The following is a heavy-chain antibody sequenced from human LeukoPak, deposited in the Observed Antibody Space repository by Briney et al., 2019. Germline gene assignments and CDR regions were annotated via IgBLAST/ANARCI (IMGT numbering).Heavy chain of an antibody. Sequence: ASVKVSCKASGYTFTSYDINWVRQATGQGLAWMGWMNPNSGNTGYAQKLQGRVTMTTDTSTSTAYMELRSLRSDDTAVYYCAREEARLLWFGEGVYYYYGMDVWGQGTTVTVSS. CDR3: AREEARLLWFGEGVYYYYGMDV. J-gene: IGHJ6*02. CDR2: MNPNSGNT. D-gene: IGHD3-10*01. CDR1: GYTFTSYD. V-gene: IGHV1-8*01.